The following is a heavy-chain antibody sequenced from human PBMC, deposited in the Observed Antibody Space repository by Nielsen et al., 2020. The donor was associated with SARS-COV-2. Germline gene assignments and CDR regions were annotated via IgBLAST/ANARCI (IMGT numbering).Heavy chain of an antibody. V-gene: IGHV3-74*03. D-gene: IGHD3-10*01. CDR2: INADGTKT. J-gene: IGHJ4*02. CDR1: GLDFSDYW. CDR3: TGSRGPFDY. Sequence: GESLKISCAASGLDFSDYWIHWVRRGPGGGLEWVSRINADGTKTTYAAFAKGRFSISRDNAKNTLYLQMDSLRAEDTAVYYCTGSRGPFDYWGQGTLVTVSS.